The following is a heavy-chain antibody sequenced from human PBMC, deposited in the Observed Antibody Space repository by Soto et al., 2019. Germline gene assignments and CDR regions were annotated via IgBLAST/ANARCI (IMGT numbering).Heavy chain of an antibody. J-gene: IGHJ4*02. CDR2: FIAMLGTP. V-gene: IGHV1-69*01. CDR3: ARGAMANFDY. Sequence: QVQLVQSGAEVKKPGSSVKVYCKASGVTFGSQGIAWVRQAPGQGLEWMGGFIAMLGTPTYAKKVQGRATITADESLTSSYLELRSLRSEDTGVYFCARGAMANFDYWGQGTVVTVSS. CDR1: GVTFGSQG. D-gene: IGHD5-18*01.